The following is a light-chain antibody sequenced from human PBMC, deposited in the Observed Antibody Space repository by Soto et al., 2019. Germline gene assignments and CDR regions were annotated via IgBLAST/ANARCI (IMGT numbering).Light chain of an antibody. Sequence: QAVLTQPPSASGTPGQRVTISCSGSSSNIGSNTVNWYQQLPGTAPKLLIYSNNQRPSGVPDRFSGSKSGTSASLAISGLQSEDEADYYCAEWDDSLNGYRFGPGTKGTVL. CDR3: AEWDDSLNGYR. CDR2: SNN. CDR1: SSNIGSNT. J-gene: IGLJ1*01. V-gene: IGLV1-44*01.